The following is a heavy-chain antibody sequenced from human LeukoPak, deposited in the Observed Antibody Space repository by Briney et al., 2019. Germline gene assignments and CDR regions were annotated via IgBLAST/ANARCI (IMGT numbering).Heavy chain of an antibody. Sequence: PSETLSLTCAVYGGSFSGYYWSWIRQPPGKGLEWIGEINHSGSTNYNPSLKSRVTISVDTSKNQFSLKLSSVTAADTAVYYCAKDVYGSGSYYNVGADYWGQGTLVTVSS. D-gene: IGHD3-10*01. CDR2: INHSGST. CDR1: GGSFSGYY. CDR3: AKDVYGSGSYYNVGADY. V-gene: IGHV4-34*01. J-gene: IGHJ4*02.